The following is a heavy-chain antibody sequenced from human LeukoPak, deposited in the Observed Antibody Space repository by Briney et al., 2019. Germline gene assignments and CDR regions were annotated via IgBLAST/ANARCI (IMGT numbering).Heavy chain of an antibody. CDR1: GGSINSHY. D-gene: IGHD6-19*01. CDR2: IYYKGST. V-gene: IGHV4-59*08. Sequence: PSETLSLTCTVSGGSINSHYWSWIRQPPGKGLEWIADIYYKGSTNYNPSLKSRVTISVDTSKNHLSLKLTSVLAADTAIYYCVRRDNTGWNYFDYWGQGILVTVSS. J-gene: IGHJ4*02. CDR3: VRRDNTGWNYFDY.